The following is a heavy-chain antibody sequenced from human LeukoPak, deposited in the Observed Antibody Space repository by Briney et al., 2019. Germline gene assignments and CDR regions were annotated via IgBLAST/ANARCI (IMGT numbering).Heavy chain of an antibody. CDR2: IKHDGTEK. V-gene: IGHV3-7*04. Sequence: GGSLRLSCAASGFTFSSYWMSWVRQAPGKGLEWVANIKHDGTEKYYVDSVKGRFTLSRDNAKNSLYLQMNSLRAEDTAVYYCARETRWELFDYWGQGILVTVSS. J-gene: IGHJ4*02. CDR3: ARETRWELFDY. D-gene: IGHD1-26*01. CDR1: GFTFSSYW.